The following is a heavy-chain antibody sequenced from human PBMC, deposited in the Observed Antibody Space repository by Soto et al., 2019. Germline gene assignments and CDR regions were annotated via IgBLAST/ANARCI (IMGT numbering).Heavy chain of an antibody. CDR2: VNSDGTST. CDR3: TRGGTTTTYWGLFSY. J-gene: IGHJ4*01. V-gene: IGHV3-74*03. CDR1: GFTFSNYW. Sequence: EVQLVESGGGLVQPGGSLRLSCAASGFTFSNYWIHWVRQVPGKGLVWVSRVNSDGTSTSYADFVKGRSTITRDNAKNTVYLQMDNLGADDTAVYYCTRGGTTTTYWGLFSYWGHGALVAVSS. D-gene: IGHD7-27*01.